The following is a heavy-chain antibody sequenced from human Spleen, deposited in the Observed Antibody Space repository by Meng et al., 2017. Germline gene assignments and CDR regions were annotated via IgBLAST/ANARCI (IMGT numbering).Heavy chain of an antibody. J-gene: IGHJ4*02. CDR3: ARDEDISAAGKLFGDY. CDR1: GYTFPVYY. D-gene: IGHD6-13*01. V-gene: IGHV1-2*06. Sequence: VLLLQSVAEGKNPGATVNFSITPSGYTFPVYYIHWVRQAHGKGLQWMGRIDPKNGDSHYEQKFQGRVTMTGDTSISTAYMDLSGLRSDDTAVYYCARDEDISAAGKLFGDYWGQGTLVTVSS. CDR2: IDPKNGDS.